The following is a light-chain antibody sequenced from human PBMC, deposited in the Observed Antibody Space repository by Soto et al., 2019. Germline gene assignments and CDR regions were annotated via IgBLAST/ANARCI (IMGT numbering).Light chain of an antibody. J-gene: IGLJ1*01. CDR2: EVG. Sequence: QLVLTQPASVSGSPGQSITISCTGTSSDVGGYNYVSWNQQHPGKAPKLIIYEVGNRPSGVSNRFSGSKSGDTASLTISGLQAEDEADYYCSSYTTPNTYVFGTGTKLTVL. CDR1: SSDVGGYNY. CDR3: SSYTTPNTYV. V-gene: IGLV2-14*01.